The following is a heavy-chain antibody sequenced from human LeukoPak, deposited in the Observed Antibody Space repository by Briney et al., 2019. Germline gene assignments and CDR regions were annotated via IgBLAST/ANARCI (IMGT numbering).Heavy chain of an antibody. CDR1: GFSDSGNH. V-gene: IGHV3-53*01. J-gene: IGHJ4*02. CDR2: IYGGCRQ. CDR3: ATWPGAWYGEDS. D-gene: IGHD3-10*01. Sequence: GGSLRLSCACTGFSDSGNHMAWVRQAPGKGREGVSPIYGGCRQYHADSVRGRFPISRDNSQHTRYLQMNNLRAEDTAVYHCATWPGAWYGEDSWGQGTLVTVFS.